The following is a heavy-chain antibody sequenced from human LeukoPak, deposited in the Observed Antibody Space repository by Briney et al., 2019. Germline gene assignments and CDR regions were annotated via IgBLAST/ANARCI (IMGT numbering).Heavy chain of an antibody. J-gene: IGHJ6*03. Sequence: GASVKVSCEASGGTFSSYAIGWVRQAPGQGLEWMGRIIPIFGTANYAQKFQGRVTITTDESTSTAYMELSSLRSEDTAVYYCARDTIIRGYMDVWGKGTTVTVSS. V-gene: IGHV1-69*05. CDR2: IIPIFGTA. D-gene: IGHD2/OR15-2a*01. CDR1: GGTFSSYA. CDR3: ARDTIIRGYMDV.